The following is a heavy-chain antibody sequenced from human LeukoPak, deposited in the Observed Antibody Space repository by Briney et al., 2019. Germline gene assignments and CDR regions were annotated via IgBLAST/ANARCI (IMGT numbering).Heavy chain of an antibody. CDR2: IRFDGSNK. J-gene: IGHJ6*03. Sequence: GGSLRLSCAASGFTFNSYGMHWVRQAPGKGLGWVAFIRFDGSNKYYGDSVKGRFTISRDNSKNTLYLQMNSLRAEDTAVYYCAKVLRYYYMDVWGKGTTVTVSS. V-gene: IGHV3-30*02. CDR3: AKVLRYYYMDV. CDR1: GFTFNSYG.